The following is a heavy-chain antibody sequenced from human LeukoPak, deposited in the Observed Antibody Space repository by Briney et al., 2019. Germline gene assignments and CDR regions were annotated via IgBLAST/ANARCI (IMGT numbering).Heavy chain of an antibody. CDR2: ISGSGGST. CDR3: AKALSGYDYVPLEFHY. CDR1: GFTFSSYA. V-gene: IGHV3-23*01. D-gene: IGHD5-12*01. Sequence: GGSLRLSCAASGFTFSSYAMSWVRQAPGKGLGWVSAISGSGGSTYYADSVKGRFTISRDNSKNTLYLQMNSLRAEDTAVYYCAKALSGYDYVPLEFHYWGQGTLVTVSS. J-gene: IGHJ4*02.